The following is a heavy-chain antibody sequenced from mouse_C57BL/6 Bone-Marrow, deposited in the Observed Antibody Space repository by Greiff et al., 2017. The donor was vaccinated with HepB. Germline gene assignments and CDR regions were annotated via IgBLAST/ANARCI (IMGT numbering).Heavy chain of an antibody. V-gene: IGHV3-1*01. Sequence: EVQLVESGPGMVKPSQSLSLTCTVTGYSITSGYDWHWIRHFPGNKLEWMGYISYSGSTNYNPSLKSRISITHDTSKNHFFLKLNSVTTEDTATYYCARGEGLRRYFDYWGQGTTLTVSS. CDR2: ISYSGST. D-gene: IGHD2-4*01. J-gene: IGHJ2*01. CDR3: ARGEGLRRYFDY. CDR1: GYSITSGYD.